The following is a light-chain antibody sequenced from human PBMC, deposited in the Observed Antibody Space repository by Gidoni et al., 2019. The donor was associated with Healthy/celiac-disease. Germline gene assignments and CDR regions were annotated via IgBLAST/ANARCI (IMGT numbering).Light chain of an antibody. CDR2: EAS. V-gene: IGKV1-5*01. J-gene: IGKJ1*01. CDR3: QQYNSYSVT. Sequence: DIQMTQSPSTLSASVGDTVTITCRASQSISSWLAWYQQKPGKAPKLLIYEASSWESGVPSRFSGSGSGTEFTLTISSLQADDLAAYYCQQYNSYSVTFXXXTKVEIK. CDR1: QSISSW.